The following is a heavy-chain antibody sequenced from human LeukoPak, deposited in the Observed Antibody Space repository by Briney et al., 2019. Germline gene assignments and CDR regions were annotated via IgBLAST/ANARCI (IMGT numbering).Heavy chain of an antibody. CDR3: ARDHGGLGAFDI. D-gene: IGHD4-23*01. CDR1: GGSINSGGYS. CDR2: IYHSGST. J-gene: IGHJ3*02. V-gene: IGHV4-30-2*01. Sequence: SQTLSLTCAVSGGSINSGGYSWSWIRQPPGKGLEWIGYIYHSGSTYYNPSLKTRVTISVDRSKNQFSLKLTSVTAADTAVYYCARDHGGLGAFDIWGQGTMVTVSS.